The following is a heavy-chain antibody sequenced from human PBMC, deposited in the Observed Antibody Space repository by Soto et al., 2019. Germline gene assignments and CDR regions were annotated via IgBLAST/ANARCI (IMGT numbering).Heavy chain of an antibody. CDR3: ARVSWREKYGMDV. V-gene: IGHV3-11*01. Sequence: PGGSLRRSCAASGFTFSDSYMIWIGQAPGKGLEWISYITFSGNTVYYADSLKGRFTISRDNAKNSLYLQMNRLRAEDTAVYYCARVSWREKYGMDVWGQGTTVTVSS. CDR1: GFTFSDSY. J-gene: IGHJ6*02. CDR2: ITFSGNTV.